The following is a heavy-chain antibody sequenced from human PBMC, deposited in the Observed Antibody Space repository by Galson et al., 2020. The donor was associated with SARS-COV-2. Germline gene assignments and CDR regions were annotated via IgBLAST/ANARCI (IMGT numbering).Heavy chain of an antibody. CDR3: ARDIYYGSGVFDY. CDR1: GYTFTSYA. V-gene: IGHV1-18*01. CDR2: ISAYNSNT. D-gene: IGHD3-10*01. J-gene: IGHJ4*02. Sequence: ASVKVSCQASGYTFTSYAISWVRQAPGQGLEWMGWISAYNSNTNYAQEFQGRVTMTTDTSTSTAYMELRSLRSDDTAVYYCARDIYYGSGVFDYWGQGTLVTVSS.